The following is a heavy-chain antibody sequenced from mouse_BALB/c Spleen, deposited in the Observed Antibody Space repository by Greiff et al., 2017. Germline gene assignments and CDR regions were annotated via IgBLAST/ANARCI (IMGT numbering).Heavy chain of an antibody. Sequence: EVKLLESGGGLVQPGGSLRLSCATSGFTFTDYYMSWVRQPPGKALEWLGFIRNKANGYTTEYSASVKGRFTISRDNSQSNLYLQMNTLRAEDSATYYWARVVKGYWSFDVWGEGTTVTVSS. J-gene: IGHJ1*01. CDR1: GFTFTDYY. V-gene: IGHV7-3*02. CDR2: IRNKANGYTT. CDR3: ARVVKGYWSFDV.